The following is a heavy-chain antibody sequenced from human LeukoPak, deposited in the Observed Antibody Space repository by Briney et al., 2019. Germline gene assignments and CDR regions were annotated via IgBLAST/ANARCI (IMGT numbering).Heavy chain of an antibody. CDR2: ISSSSSTI. V-gene: IGHV3-48*01. CDR1: GFTFSSYS. Sequence: QSGGSLRLSCAASGFTFSSYSMNWVRQAPGKGLEWVSYISSSSSTIYYVDSVKGRFTISRDNAKNSLYLQMNSLRAEDTAVYYCGVVADFWSGYPIDYWGQGTLVTVSS. CDR3: GVVADFWSGYPIDY. J-gene: IGHJ4*02. D-gene: IGHD3-3*01.